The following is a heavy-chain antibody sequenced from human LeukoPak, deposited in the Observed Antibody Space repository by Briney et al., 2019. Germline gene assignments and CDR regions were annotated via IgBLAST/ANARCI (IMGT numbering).Heavy chain of an antibody. CDR1: GYTFTSYD. Sequence: ASVKVSCKASGYTFTSYDINWVRQATGQGLEWMGWMNTNSGNTGYAQKFQGRVTMTRHTSISTAYMQLRSLRSEDTAVYYCARGSTSSYYEYCYYMDVWGKGTTVTVSS. CDR2: MNTNSGNT. V-gene: IGHV1-8*01. J-gene: IGHJ6*03. CDR3: ARGSTSSYYEYCYYMDV. D-gene: IGHD2-2*01.